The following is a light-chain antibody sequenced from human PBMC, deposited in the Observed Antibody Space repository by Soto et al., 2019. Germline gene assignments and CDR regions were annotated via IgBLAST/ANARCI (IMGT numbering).Light chain of an antibody. Sequence: EIVLTQSPATLSLSQGERATLSCSASQSVSNYLAWFQQKPGKAPMLLIYDASNRATGIPARFSVSGSGTDFNLTISGLEPEAVAVYYGQQRSSWPLLTFGGGNKVEI. CDR2: DAS. V-gene: IGKV3-11*01. CDR1: QSVSNY. CDR3: QQRSSWPLLT. J-gene: IGKJ4*01.